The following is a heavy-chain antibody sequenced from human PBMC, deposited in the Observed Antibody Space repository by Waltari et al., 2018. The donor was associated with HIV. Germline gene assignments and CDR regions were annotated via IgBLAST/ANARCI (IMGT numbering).Heavy chain of an antibody. J-gene: IGHJ4*02. V-gene: IGHV4-34*02. CDR1: GGSFSNNF. CDR2: INQSGNT. Sequence: QVQLQQWGAGLLKPSETLSLTCAVYGGSFSNNFWSWIRPLPGKGLEWIGEINQSGNTRYNPSLKSRVITSVDTSKKQFSLKLRFVTAADTAMYYCARVFGGGHFDSWGQGTLLIVSS. D-gene: IGHD3-10*01. CDR3: ARVFGGGHFDS.